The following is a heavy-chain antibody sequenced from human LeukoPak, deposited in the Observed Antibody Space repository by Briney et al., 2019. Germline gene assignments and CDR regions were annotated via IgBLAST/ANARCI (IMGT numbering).Heavy chain of an antibody. CDR3: ARQLHSGSSSYYFDY. J-gene: IGHJ4*02. V-gene: IGHV3-53*01. Sequence: PGGSLRLSCAASGFTASTNYMSWVRQTPGKGLDCVSVIYISGTTYYADSVKGRFTISRDNSRNTLFLQTNSLRAEDTAVYYCARQLHSGSSSYYFDYWGQGALVTVSS. CDR2: IYISGTT. CDR1: GFTASTNY. D-gene: IGHD1-26*01.